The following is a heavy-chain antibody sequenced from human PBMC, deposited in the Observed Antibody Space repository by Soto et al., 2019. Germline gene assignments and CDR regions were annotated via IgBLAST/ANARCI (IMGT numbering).Heavy chain of an antibody. CDR3: ARTLRFDYYYGLDV. Sequence: SVTLSLTCDVSGDYINSSIWWTWVRQPPGKALEWIGETYHSGSTNYNPSLKSRVTISVDKSKNQFSLKLTSVTAADTAVYHYARTLRFDYYYGLDVWGQGSRVTVSS. D-gene: IGHD3-3*01. CDR2: TYHSGST. V-gene: IGHV4-4*02. CDR1: GDYINSSIW. J-gene: IGHJ6*02.